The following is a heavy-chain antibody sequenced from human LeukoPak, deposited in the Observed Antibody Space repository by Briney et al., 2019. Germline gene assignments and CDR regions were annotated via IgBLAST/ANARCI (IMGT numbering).Heavy chain of an antibody. D-gene: IGHD3-22*01. V-gene: IGHV1-2*02. CDR3: ATLYYDSTGSDTFDI. Sequence: ASVKVSCKASGYTFTGYYMHWVRQAPGQGLEWMGWINPNSGGTNYTQKFQGRVTMTRDTSISTAYMELSRLRSDDTAVYYCATLYYDSTGSDTFDIWGQGTRVTVSS. CDR2: INPNSGGT. CDR1: GYTFTGYY. J-gene: IGHJ3*02.